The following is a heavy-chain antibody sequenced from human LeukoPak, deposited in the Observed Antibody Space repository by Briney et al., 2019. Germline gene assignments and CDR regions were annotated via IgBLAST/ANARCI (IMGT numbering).Heavy chain of an antibody. D-gene: IGHD5-18*01. Sequence: HPGRSLRLSCAASGFTFSSYAMHWVRQAPGKGLEWVAVISYDGSNKYYADSVKGRFTISRDNSKNTLYLQMNSLRAEDTAVYYCAKDMSPTLGYSYGLDYWGQGTLVTVSS. V-gene: IGHV3-30-3*01. CDR3: AKDMSPTLGYSYGLDY. J-gene: IGHJ4*02. CDR2: ISYDGSNK. CDR1: GFTFSSYA.